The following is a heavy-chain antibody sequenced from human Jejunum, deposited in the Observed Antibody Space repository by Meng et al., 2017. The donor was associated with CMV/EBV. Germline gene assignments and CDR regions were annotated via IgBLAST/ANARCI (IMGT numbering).Heavy chain of an antibody. V-gene: IGHV3-7*01. J-gene: IGHJ6*02. CDR2: IKGDGSVT. D-gene: IGHD2-2*01. CDR3: AKWVVPPGVGYGLDV. Sequence: FTFTNYWMSWVRPAPGKGLEWVANIKGDGSVTYYVDSVKGRFTISRDNAKNSLYLQMNTLRADDTAVYYCAKWVVPPGVGYGLDVWGQGTTVTVSS. CDR1: FTFTNYW.